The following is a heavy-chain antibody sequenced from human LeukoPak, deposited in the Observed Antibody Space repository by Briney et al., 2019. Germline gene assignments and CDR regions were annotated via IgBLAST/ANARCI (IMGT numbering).Heavy chain of an antibody. CDR1: GFTFGDYA. Sequence: GGSLRLSCTASGFTFGDYAMRWFRQAPGKGLEWGGYIRSKAYGGTTEYAACVEGRCTISRDDSISIVYLQMDSLKTEDTAVYYCARDGVLLWCGESRGVDYWGQGTLVTVSS. CDR3: ARDGVLLWCGESRGVDY. CDR2: IRSKAYGGTT. D-gene: IGHD3-10*01. V-gene: IGHV3-49*03. J-gene: IGHJ4*02.